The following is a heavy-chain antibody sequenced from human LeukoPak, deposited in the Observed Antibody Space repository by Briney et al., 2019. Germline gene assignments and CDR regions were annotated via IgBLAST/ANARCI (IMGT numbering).Heavy chain of an antibody. CDR1: GFPFSSYS. CDR3: TRSIPYGTTWYGRSDY. J-gene: IGHJ4*02. V-gene: IGHV3-7*03. D-gene: IGHD6-13*01. CDR2: IKPDGTTK. Sequence: GGSLRLSCAASGFPFSSYSMTWVRQAPGKGLEWVANIKPDGTTKFYVDSVKGRFTISRDNALNSLYLQMNSLRAEDTAIYYCTRSIPYGTTWYGRSDYWGQGTLVTVSS.